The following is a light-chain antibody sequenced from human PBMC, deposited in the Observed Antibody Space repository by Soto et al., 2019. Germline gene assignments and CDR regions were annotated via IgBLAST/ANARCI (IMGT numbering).Light chain of an antibody. CDR1: QSVRTY. Sequence: EIVLTQSPVTLSLSPGERATLSCRASQSVRTYLAWYQVKPGQAPRLLIYDASRRDSGVPARFSGSGSGTDFTLTISSLEPEDFALYYCQQRNTWPPITFGQGTRLEIK. CDR2: DAS. V-gene: IGKV3-11*01. J-gene: IGKJ5*01. CDR3: QQRNTWPPIT.